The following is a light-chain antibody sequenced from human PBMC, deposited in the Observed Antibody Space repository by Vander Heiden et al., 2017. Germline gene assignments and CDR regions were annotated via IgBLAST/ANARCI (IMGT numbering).Light chain of an antibody. CDR1: SSDVGSYNL. J-gene: IGLJ3*02. CDR3: CSYAGGRTFWV. Sequence: QSALTQPASVSGSPGQSITISCTGTSSDVGSYNLVSWYQQHPGKAPKFMIYEVSKRPSGVSNRFSGSKSGNTASLTISGLQPEDEADYYCCSYAGGRTFWVFGGGTKLTVL. CDR2: EVS. V-gene: IGLV2-23*02.